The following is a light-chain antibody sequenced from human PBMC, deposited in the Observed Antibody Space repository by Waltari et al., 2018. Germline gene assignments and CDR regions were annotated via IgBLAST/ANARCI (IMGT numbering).Light chain of an antibody. CDR3: CSYAGSYV. CDR1: RSDVGGSNY. V-gene: IGLV2-11*01. J-gene: IGLJ1*01. CDR2: DVS. Sequence: QSALTQPRSVSGSPGQSVTISCPGTRSDVGGSNYVSWYQQHPGKAPKLMIYDVSKRPSGVPDRFSGSKSGNTASLTISGLQAEDEADYYCCSYAGSYVFGTGTKVTVL.